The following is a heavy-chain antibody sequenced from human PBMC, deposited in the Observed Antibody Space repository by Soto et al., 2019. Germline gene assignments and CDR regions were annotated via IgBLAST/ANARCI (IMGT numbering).Heavy chain of an antibody. CDR1: GGSFSGYY. CDR2: INHSGST. D-gene: IGHD6-6*01. J-gene: IGHJ5*02. Sequence: SETLSLTCAVYGGSFSGYYWSWIRQPPGKGLEWIGEINHSGSTNYNPSLKSRVTISVDTSKNQFSLKLSSVTAADTAVYYCARRDNSSSWFDPWGQGTLVTVSS. V-gene: IGHV4-34*01. CDR3: ARRDNSSSWFDP.